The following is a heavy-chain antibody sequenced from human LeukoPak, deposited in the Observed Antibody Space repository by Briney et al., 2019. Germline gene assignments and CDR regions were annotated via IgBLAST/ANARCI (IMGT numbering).Heavy chain of an antibody. CDR1: GFTFSSYG. D-gene: IGHD6-19*01. J-gene: IGHJ4*02. V-gene: IGHV3-30*03. CDR2: ISYDGSNK. CDR3: ATSIAVAGLDY. Sequence: GRSLRLSCAASGFTFSSYGMHWVRQAPGKGLEWVAVISYDGSNKYYADSVKGRFTISRDNSKNTLYLQMNSLRAEDTAVYYCATSIAVAGLDYWGQGTLVTVSS.